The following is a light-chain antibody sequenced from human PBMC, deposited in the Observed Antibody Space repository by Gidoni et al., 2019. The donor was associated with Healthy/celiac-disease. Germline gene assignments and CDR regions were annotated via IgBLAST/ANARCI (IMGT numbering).Light chain of an antibody. Sequence: DIQMTQSPSSLSASVGDRVTITCRARQSISSYLNWYQQKPGKAPKLLIYAASSLQSGVPSRFSGSGSGTDFTLTISILQPEDFATYYCQQSYSTRGTFGQGTKVEIK. CDR2: AAS. CDR1: QSISSY. CDR3: QQSYSTRGT. V-gene: IGKV1-39*01. J-gene: IGKJ1*01.